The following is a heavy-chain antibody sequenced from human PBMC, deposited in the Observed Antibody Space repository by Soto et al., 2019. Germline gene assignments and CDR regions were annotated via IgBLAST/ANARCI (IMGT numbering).Heavy chain of an antibody. V-gene: IGHV3-23*01. CDR3: AKGPEVVPDTYYYYGMDV. CDR1: GFTFSSYA. D-gene: IGHD2-2*01. J-gene: IGHJ6*02. CDR2: ISGSGGST. Sequence: SGGSLRLSCAASGFTFSSYAMSWVRQAPGKGLEWVSAISGSGGSTYYADSVKGRFTISRDNSKNTLYLQMNSLRAEDTAVYYCAKGPEVVPDTYYYYGMDVWGQGTTVTVSS.